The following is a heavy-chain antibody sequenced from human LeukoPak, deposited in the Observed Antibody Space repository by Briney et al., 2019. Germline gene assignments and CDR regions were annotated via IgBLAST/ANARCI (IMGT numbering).Heavy chain of an antibody. Sequence: GGSLRLSCATSEFTFSNYWMSWVRQAPGKGLEWVATIKQDGSEKYYVDSVKGRFTISRDNDKNSLFLQMNSLRVEDTAVYYCARVWGSDSNYRSFDYWGQGTLVTVSS. V-gene: IGHV3-7*01. CDR1: EFTFSNYW. CDR3: ARVWGSDSNYRSFDY. D-gene: IGHD4-11*01. CDR2: IKQDGSEK. J-gene: IGHJ4*02.